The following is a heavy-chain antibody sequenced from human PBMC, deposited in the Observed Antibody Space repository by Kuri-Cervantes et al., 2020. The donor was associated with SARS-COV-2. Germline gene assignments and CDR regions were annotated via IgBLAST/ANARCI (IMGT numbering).Heavy chain of an antibody. CDR2: ISYDGSNK. CDR1: GFTFSSYG. V-gene: IGHV3-30*18. Sequence: LSLTCAASGFTFSSYGMHWVRQDPGKGLEWVAVISYDGSNKYYADSVKGRFTISRDNSKNTLYLQMNSLRAEDTAVYYCAKDQSARYYDSSGLFDYWGQGTLVTVSS. J-gene: IGHJ4*02. CDR3: AKDQSARYYDSSGLFDY. D-gene: IGHD3-22*01.